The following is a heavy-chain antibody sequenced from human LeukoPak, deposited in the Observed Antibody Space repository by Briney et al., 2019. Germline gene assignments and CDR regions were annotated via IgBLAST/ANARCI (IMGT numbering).Heavy chain of an antibody. CDR3: ARSITMPLY. Sequence: PSETLSLTCAVYGGSFSGYYWSWIRQPPGKGLEWIGEINHSGSTNYNPSLKSRVTISVDTSKKQFSLRLSSVTAADTAVYYRARSITMPLYWGQGTLVTVSS. CDR1: GGSFSGYY. J-gene: IGHJ4*02. V-gene: IGHV4-34*01. D-gene: IGHD3-10*01. CDR2: INHSGST.